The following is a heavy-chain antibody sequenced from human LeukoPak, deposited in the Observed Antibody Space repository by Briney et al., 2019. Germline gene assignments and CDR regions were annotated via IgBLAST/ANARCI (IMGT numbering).Heavy chain of an antibody. CDR1: GGSISSGDYY. CDR3: ARESDYYGEEFGARDDY. J-gene: IGHJ4*02. V-gene: IGHV4-30-4*08. CDR2: IYCSGST. Sequence: SQTLSLTCTVSGGSISSGDYYWSWIRQPPGKGLEWIGYIYCSGSTYYNPSLKSRVTISVDTSKNQFSLKLSSVTAADTAVYYCARESDYYGEEFGARDDYWGQGTLVTVSS. D-gene: IGHD3-10*01.